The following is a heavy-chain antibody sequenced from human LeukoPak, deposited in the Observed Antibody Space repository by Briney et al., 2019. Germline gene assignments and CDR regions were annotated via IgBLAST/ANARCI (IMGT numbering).Heavy chain of an antibody. J-gene: IGHJ6*02. CDR2: INHSGST. Sequence: KASETLSLTCAVYGGSFSGYYWSWIRQPPGKGLERIGEINHSGSTNYNPSLKSRVTISVDTSKNQFSLKLSSVTAADTAVYYCARGPDYYYGMDVWGQGTTVTVS. CDR1: GGSFSGYY. CDR3: ARGPDYYYGMDV. V-gene: IGHV4-34*01.